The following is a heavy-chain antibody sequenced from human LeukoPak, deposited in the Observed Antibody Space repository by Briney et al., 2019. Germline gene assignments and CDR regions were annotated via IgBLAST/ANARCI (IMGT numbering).Heavy chain of an antibody. V-gene: IGHV1-46*01. CDR3: ARAEDTGVDY. Sequence: ASVKVSCEASGYTFTRYYIHWVRQAPGQGLEWMGIIDPSGGSTSYAQKFQGRVTMTRDTSTSTVYMDLSSLRSEDTAVYYCARAEDTGVDYWGQGTLVTVSS. CDR1: GYTFTRYY. J-gene: IGHJ4*02. D-gene: IGHD7-27*01. CDR2: IDPSGGST.